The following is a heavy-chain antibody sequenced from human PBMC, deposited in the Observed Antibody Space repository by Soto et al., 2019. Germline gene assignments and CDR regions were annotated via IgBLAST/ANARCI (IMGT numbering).Heavy chain of an antibody. CDR3: ARDYGSDAFDI. CDR2: IYYSGST. CDR1: GGSISSYY. V-gene: IGHV4-59*01. D-gene: IGHD4-17*01. Sequence: QVQLQESGPGLVKPSETLSLTCTVSGGSISSYYWSWIRQPPGKGLEWIGYIYYSGSTNYNPSLKSRVTISVDTSKNQFSLKLSSVTAADTAVYYCARDYGSDAFDIWGQGTMVTVSS. J-gene: IGHJ3*02.